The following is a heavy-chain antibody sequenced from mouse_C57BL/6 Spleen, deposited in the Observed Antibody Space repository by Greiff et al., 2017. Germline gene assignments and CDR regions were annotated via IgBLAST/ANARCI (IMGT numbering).Heavy chain of an antibody. D-gene: IGHD2-5*01. V-gene: IGHV6-6*01. CDR1: GFTFSDAW. CDR2: IRNKANNHAT. Sequence: EVQLQESGGGLVQPGGSMKLSCAASGFTFSDAWMDWVRQSPEKGLEWVAEIRNKANNHATYYAESVKGRFTISRDDSKSSVYLQMNSLRAEDTGIYYCTSIYYSNYFFDYWGQGTTLTVSS. J-gene: IGHJ2*01. CDR3: TSIYYSNYFFDY.